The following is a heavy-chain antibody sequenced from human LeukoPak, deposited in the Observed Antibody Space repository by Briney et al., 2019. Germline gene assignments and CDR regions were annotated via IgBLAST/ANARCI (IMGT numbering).Heavy chain of an antibody. D-gene: IGHD6-13*01. J-gene: IGHJ5*02. CDR3: ARVGGIAAAGTRAYNWFDP. CDR2: IYYSGST. V-gene: IGHV4-59*01. Sequence: SETLSLTCTVPGGSISSYYWSWIRQPPGKGLEWIGYIYYSGSTNYNPSLKSRVTISVDTSKNQFSLKLSSVTAADTAVYYCARVGGIAAAGTRAYNWFDPWGQGTLVTVSS. CDR1: GGSISSYY.